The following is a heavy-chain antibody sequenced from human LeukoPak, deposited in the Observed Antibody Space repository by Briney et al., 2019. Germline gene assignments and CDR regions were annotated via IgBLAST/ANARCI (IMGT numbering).Heavy chain of an antibody. J-gene: IGHJ4*02. Sequence: SETLSLTCTVSGHSIINSFYWGWIRQPPGKGLEWIGSIYHSGATYYNPSLKSRVTISVDTSKNQFSLKLSSVTAADTAVYYCARASRTGLGIGSFDYWGQGTLVTVSS. CDR1: GHSIINSFY. CDR3: ARASRTGLGIGSFDY. D-gene: IGHD7-27*01. V-gene: IGHV4-38-2*02. CDR2: IYHSGAT.